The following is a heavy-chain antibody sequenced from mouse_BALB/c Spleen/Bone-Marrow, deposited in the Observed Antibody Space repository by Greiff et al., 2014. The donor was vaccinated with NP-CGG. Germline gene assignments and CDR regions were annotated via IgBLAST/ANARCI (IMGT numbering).Heavy chain of an antibody. CDR2: INPSNGRS. D-gene: IGHD2-13*01. CDR1: GYTFTSYW. J-gene: IGHJ4*01. V-gene: IGHV1S81*02. Sequence: VQLQQSGAELVKPGTSVKLSCKTSGYTFTSYWMHWVKQRPGQGLEWIGEINPSNGRSNFNEKFKNKATLTVDKSSSTAYMQLNSLTSEDSAVYFCARTYGDSPYFYAMDYWGQGTSVTVSS. CDR3: ARTYGDSPYFYAMDY.